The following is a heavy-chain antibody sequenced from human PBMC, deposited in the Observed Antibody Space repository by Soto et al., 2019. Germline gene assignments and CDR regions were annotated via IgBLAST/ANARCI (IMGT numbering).Heavy chain of an antibody. D-gene: IGHD3-3*01. CDR3: AKDRTSYYDSWSGYFENRWFDP. J-gene: IGHJ5*02. CDR1: GFTFSSYA. V-gene: IGHV3-23*01. Sequence: PGGSLRLSCAASGFTFSSYAMSWVRQAPGKGLEWVSAISGSGGSTYYADSVKGRFTISRDNSKNTLYLQMNSLRAEDTAVYYCAKDRTSYYDSWSGYFENRWFDPWGQGTLVTVSS. CDR2: ISGSGGST.